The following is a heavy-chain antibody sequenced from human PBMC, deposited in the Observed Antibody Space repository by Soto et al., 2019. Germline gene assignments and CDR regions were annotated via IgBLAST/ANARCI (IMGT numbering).Heavy chain of an antibody. J-gene: IGHJ4*02. D-gene: IGHD6-19*01. CDR3: ARSVAVPGAHIDY. Sequence: PSETLSLTCIVSGGFISGSYWSWIRQSPGKGLEWLGYVYYTGSTNYSPSLRSRVSISVDTSKNEFSLRLSSVTAADTAVYFCARSVAVPGAHIDYWGQGTQVTVSS. V-gene: IGHV4-59*01. CDR1: GGFISGSY. CDR2: VYYTGST.